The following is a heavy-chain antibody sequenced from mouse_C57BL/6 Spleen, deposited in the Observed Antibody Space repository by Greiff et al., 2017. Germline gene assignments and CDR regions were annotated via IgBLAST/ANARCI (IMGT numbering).Heavy chain of an antibody. CDR1: GYTLTTYP. D-gene: IGHD2-5*01. CDR3: ARGYYSNYAYYIDY. Sequence: QVQLQQSGAELVKPGASVKMSCKASGYTLTTYPIEWMKQNHGKSLEWIGNFHPYNDDTKYNEKFKGKATLPVEKSYSTVYLDVSRLTSDDSAGYSCARGYYSNYAYYIDYWGQGTTLTVSS. CDR2: FHPYNDDT. J-gene: IGHJ2*01. V-gene: IGHV1-47*01.